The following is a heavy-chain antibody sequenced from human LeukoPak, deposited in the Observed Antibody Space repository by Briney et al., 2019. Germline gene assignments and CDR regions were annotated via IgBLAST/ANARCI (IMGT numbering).Heavy chain of an antibody. Sequence: PSETLSLTCTVSGGSISSYYWSWIRQPPGQGLDWIGYIYYSGSTNYNPSLKSRVTISVDTSKNQFSLKLSSVTAADTAVYYCARALGRFDLWGRGTLVTVSS. J-gene: IGHJ2*01. CDR1: GGSISSYY. CDR2: IYYSGST. V-gene: IGHV4-59*01. CDR3: ARALGRFDL. D-gene: IGHD7-27*01.